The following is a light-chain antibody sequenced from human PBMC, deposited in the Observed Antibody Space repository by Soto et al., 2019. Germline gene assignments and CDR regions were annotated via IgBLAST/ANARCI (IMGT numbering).Light chain of an antibody. CDR2: AAS. CDR1: KRISHY. J-gene: IGKJ5*01. V-gene: IGKV1-27*01. Sequence: DIQMTQSQSSLSAYVGDRVTIPCRASKRISHYLAWYQQKPGKVPQLLIYAASTLQSGVPSRFSGSGSGTDFTLTISSLQPEDVATYYCQNYNSAPITFGQGPRLESK. CDR3: QNYNSAPIT.